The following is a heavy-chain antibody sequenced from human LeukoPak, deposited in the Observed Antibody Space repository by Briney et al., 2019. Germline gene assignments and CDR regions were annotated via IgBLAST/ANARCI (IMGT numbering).Heavy chain of an antibody. V-gene: IGHV4-61*01. CDR2: IYYSGST. D-gene: IGHD5-24*01. CDR1: GGSVSSGSYY. CDR3: ARERPDGYYFDY. J-gene: IGHJ4*02. Sequence: SETLSLTCTVSGGSVSSGSYYWSWSRQPPGKGLEWIGYIYYSGSTNYNPSLKSRVTISVDTSKNQFSLKLSSVTAADTAVYYCARERPDGYYFDYWGQGTLVTVSS.